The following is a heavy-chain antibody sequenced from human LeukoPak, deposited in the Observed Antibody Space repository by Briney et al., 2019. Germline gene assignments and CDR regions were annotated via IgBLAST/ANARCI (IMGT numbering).Heavy chain of an antibody. D-gene: IGHD3-22*01. CDR3: ARAPPPYYYDDFSAFDI. J-gene: IGHJ3*02. V-gene: IGHV4-38-2*02. CDR1: GGSISSYY. CDR2: IYHSGST. Sequence: SETLSLTCTVSGGSISSYYWSWIRQPPGKGLEWIGSIYHSGSTYYNPSLKSRVTISVDTSKNQFSLKLSSVTAADTAVYYCARAPPPYYYDDFSAFDIWGQGTMVTVSS.